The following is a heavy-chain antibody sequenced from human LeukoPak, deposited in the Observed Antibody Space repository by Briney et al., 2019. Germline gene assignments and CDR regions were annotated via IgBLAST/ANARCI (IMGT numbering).Heavy chain of an antibody. CDR3: TRNSGWYSSSYYYMAV. Sequence: PGRSLRLSCTTSGFTFGDYAMSWVRQAPGKGLEWVSFIRSKAYGGTTEYAASVKGRFTVSRDDSKNIAYLQMNSLKSEDTAVYYCTRNSGWYSSSYYYMAVWGKGTTVTVSS. V-gene: IGHV3-49*04. CDR2: IRSKAYGGTT. J-gene: IGHJ6*03. CDR1: GFTFGDYA. D-gene: IGHD6-19*01.